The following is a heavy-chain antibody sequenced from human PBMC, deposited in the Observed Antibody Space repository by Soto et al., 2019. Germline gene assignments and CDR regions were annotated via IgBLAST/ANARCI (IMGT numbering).Heavy chain of an antibody. CDR2: LDGAGGST. CDR1: GFTFSDFA. V-gene: IGHV3-23*01. Sequence: GGSLRLSCLTSGFTFSDFAMTWVRHVPGRGLEWVASLDGAGGSTYYAESVRGRFSISRDNSQNTLFLQMKRLTVDDTAIYYCAAPRDEYGSGVSWFTYGMDIWGQGTTVTVSS. CDR3: AAPRDEYGSGVSWFTYGMDI. D-gene: IGHD3-10*01. J-gene: IGHJ6*02.